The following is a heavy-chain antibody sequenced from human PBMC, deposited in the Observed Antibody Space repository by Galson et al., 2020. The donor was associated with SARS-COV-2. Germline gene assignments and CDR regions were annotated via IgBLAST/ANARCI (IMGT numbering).Heavy chain of an antibody. Sequence: ASVKVSCKASGYTFTSYDINWVRQATGQGLEWMGWMNPNSGNTGYAQKFQGRVTMTRNTSISTAYMELSSLRSEDTAVYYCARGLSYNWNYLSWFDPWGQGTLVTVSS. CDR2: MNPNSGNT. V-gene: IGHV1-8*01. CDR1: GYTFTSYD. D-gene: IGHD1-7*01. J-gene: IGHJ5*02. CDR3: ARGLSYNWNYLSWFDP.